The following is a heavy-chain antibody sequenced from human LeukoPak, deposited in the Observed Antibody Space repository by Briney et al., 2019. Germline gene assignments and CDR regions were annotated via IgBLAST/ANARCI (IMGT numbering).Heavy chain of an antibody. Sequence: SETLSLTCTVSGGSISSYYWSWIRQPPGKGLEWIGRIYTSGSTNYNPSLKSRVTISVDTSKNQFSLKLSSVTAADTAVYYCARGVSDGSSYYYYMDVWGKGTTVTVSS. J-gene: IGHJ6*03. D-gene: IGHD6-6*01. CDR2: IYTSGST. CDR1: GGSISSYY. V-gene: IGHV4-4*08. CDR3: ARGVSDGSSYYYYMDV.